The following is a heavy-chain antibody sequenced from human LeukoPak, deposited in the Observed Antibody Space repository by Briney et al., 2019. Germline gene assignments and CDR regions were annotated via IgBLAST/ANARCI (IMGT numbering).Heavy chain of an antibody. CDR2: IYYSGST. CDR1: GGSISSSSYY. V-gene: IGHV4-39*01. Sequence: SETLSPTCTVSGGSISSSSYYWGWIRQPPGKGLEWIGSIYYSGSTYYNPSLKSRVTISVDTSKNQFSLKLSSVTAADTAVYYCGVVVYYYYGMDVWGQGTTVTVSS. J-gene: IGHJ6*02. CDR3: GVVVYYYYGMDV. D-gene: IGHD2-2*01.